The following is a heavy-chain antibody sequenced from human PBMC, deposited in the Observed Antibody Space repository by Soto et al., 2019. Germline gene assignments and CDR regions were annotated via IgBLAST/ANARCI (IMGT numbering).Heavy chain of an antibody. CDR2: IWYDGSNK. J-gene: IGHJ6*03. CDR3: ARDIRIAARLNYYYYRDV. D-gene: IGHD6-6*01. CDR1: GFTFSSYG. V-gene: IGHV3-33*01. Sequence: QVQLVESGGGVVQPGRSLRLSCAASGFTFSSYGMHWVRQAPGKGLEWVAVIWYDGSNKYYADSVKGRFPISRDNSKHTLYLRMKSLRAEETAVYYGARDIRIAARLNYYYYRDVWWKGSTVTASS.